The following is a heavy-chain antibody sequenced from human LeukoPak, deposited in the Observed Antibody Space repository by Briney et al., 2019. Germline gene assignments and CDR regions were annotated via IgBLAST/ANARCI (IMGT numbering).Heavy chain of an antibody. Sequence: PGGSLRLSCAASGFVFGSYTMNWVRQAPGKGLEWISYISSNSGTIYYANSVKGRFTISRDNAKNSLYLQMNSLRVEDTAVYYCARGIAADVRGFWGQGTLVTVSS. J-gene: IGHJ4*02. CDR2: ISSNSGTI. V-gene: IGHV3-48*01. D-gene: IGHD6-13*01. CDR1: GFVFGSYT. CDR3: ARGIAADVRGF.